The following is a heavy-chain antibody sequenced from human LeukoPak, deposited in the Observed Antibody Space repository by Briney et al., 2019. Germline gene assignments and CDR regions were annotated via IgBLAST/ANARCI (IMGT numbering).Heavy chain of an antibody. CDR3: ARDHAIYDILTGYYKEDYYYYGMDV. CDR1: GFTFSSYS. V-gene: IGHV3-21*01. CDR2: ISSSSSYI. Sequence: GGSLRLSCAASGFTFSSYSMNWVRQAPGKGLKWVSSISSSSSYIYYADSVKGRFTISRDNAKNSLYLQMNSLRAEDTAVSYCARDHAIYDILTGYYKEDYYYYGMDVWGQGTTVTVSS. J-gene: IGHJ6*02. D-gene: IGHD3-9*01.